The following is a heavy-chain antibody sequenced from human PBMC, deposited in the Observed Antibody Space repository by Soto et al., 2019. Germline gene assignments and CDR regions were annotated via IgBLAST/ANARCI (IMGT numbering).Heavy chain of an antibody. D-gene: IGHD2-2*01. V-gene: IGHV3-23*01. Sequence: GESLKISCAASGFTFSSYAMSWVRQAPGKGLEWVSAISGSGGSTYYADSVKGRFTISRDNSKNTLYLQMNSLRAEDTAVYYCAKDFAEDIVVVPAAPFDPWGQGTLVTVSS. CDR1: GFTFSSYA. CDR3: AKDFAEDIVVVPAAPFDP. J-gene: IGHJ5*02. CDR2: ISGSGGST.